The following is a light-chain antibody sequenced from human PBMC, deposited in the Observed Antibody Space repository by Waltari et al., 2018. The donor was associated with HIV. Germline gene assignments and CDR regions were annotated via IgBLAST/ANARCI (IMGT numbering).Light chain of an antibody. Sequence: DIQLTQFPSTLSASLGDRVTITCRTSRSISTFLNWYQQRPGKAPALLIYAASNLQSAVPSRFTGSGSATNVTLSINDRRPEDVGTYYCQQRYVSHPITFGQGTELEL. CDR2: AAS. J-gene: IGKJ2*01. CDR3: QQRYVSHPIT. CDR1: RSISTF. V-gene: IGKV1-39*01.